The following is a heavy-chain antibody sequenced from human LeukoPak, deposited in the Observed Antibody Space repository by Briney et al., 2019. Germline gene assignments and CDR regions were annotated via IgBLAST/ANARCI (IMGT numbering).Heavy chain of an antibody. CDR3: ATDAGMGSLFPEVIDP. V-gene: IGHV1-24*01. D-gene: IGHD2-21*01. Sequence: ASVKVSCKVSGYTLTELSMHWVRQAPGKGLEWMGGFDPEDGETIYAQKFQGRVTMTEDTPTDTAYMELSSLRSEDTAVYYCATDAGMGSLFPEVIDPWGQGTLVTVSS. CDR2: FDPEDGET. CDR1: GYTLTELS. J-gene: IGHJ5*02.